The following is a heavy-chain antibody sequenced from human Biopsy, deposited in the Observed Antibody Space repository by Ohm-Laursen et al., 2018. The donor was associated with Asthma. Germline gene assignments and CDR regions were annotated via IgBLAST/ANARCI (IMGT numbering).Heavy chain of an antibody. J-gene: IGHJ4*02. CDR2: IYYSGST. V-gene: IGHV4-59*01. Sequence: GTLSLTCPVSGGSISSYYWSWIRQPPGKGLEWIGYIYYSGSTNYNPSLKSRVTITVDTSKNQFSLKLSSVTAAVTAVYYCARGGWGQLGLGYWGQGTLVTVSS. CDR1: GGSISSYY. D-gene: IGHD6-6*01. CDR3: ARGGWGQLGLGY.